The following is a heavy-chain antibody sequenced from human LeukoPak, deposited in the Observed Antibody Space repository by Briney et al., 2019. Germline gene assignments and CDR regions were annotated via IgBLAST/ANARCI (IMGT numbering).Heavy chain of an antibody. Sequence: PGGSLRLSCAASGFTFSSYWMHWVRQAPGKGLVWVSRINSDGSSTSYADSVKGRFTISRDNAKNTLYLQMNSLRAEDTAVYYCAPGVAARSPTGWFDPWGQGTLVTVSS. D-gene: IGHD6-6*01. V-gene: IGHV3-74*01. CDR2: INSDGSST. J-gene: IGHJ5*02. CDR1: GFTFSSYW. CDR3: APGVAARSPTGWFDP.